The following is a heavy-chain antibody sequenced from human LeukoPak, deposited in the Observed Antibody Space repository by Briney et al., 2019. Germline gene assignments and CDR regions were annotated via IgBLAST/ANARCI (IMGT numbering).Heavy chain of an antibody. V-gene: IGHV4-61*02. Sequence: PSETLSLTCTVSGGSISSGSYYWSWIRQPAGKGLEWIGRIYTSGSTNYNPSLKSRVTISVNTSKNQFSLKLSSVTAADTAVYYCARKEAYSSSWYSVFRSRPQNWFDPWGQGTLVTVSS. D-gene: IGHD6-13*01. CDR3: ARKEAYSSSWYSVFRSRPQNWFDP. J-gene: IGHJ5*02. CDR1: GGSISSGSYY. CDR2: IYTSGST.